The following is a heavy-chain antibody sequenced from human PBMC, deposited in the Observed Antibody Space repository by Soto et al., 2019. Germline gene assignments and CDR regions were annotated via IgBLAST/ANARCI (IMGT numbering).Heavy chain of an antibody. CDR1: GYTFSSYA. V-gene: IGHV1-3*05. J-gene: IGHJ5*02. CDR3: ARLKDFVYRGSWFDP. D-gene: IGHD4-4*01. Sequence: QVQLVQSGAEEKKPGASVKVSCKASGYTFSSYAIHWVRQAPGQRLEWMGWINAGHGNTKYSQKFQGRVIITRDTSASTADMERRSLRSEDTAVYYCARLKDFVYRGSWFDPWGQGTLVTVSS. CDR2: INAGHGNT.